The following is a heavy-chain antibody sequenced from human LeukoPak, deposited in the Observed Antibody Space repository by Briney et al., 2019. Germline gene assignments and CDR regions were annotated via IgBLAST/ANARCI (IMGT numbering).Heavy chain of an antibody. CDR1: GFTFINAW. CDR3: TTGGYTAGVDY. CDR2: IKSKTHGGTT. V-gene: IGHV3-15*01. Sequence: GGSLRLSCAASGFTFINAWMNWVRQAPGKGLEWGGRIKSKTHGGTTEYAAPVKGRFTISRDDSKNTVYLQMNSLKTEDTAVYYCTTGGYTAGVDYWGQGTLVTVSS. J-gene: IGHJ4*02. D-gene: IGHD2-2*02.